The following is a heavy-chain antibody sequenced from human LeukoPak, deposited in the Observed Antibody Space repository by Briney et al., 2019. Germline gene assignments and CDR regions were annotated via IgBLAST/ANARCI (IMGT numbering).Heavy chain of an antibody. J-gene: IGHJ5*02. CDR3: ARESGACSGGTCYSNWFDP. D-gene: IGHD2-15*01. V-gene: IGHV1-2*02. Sequence: ASVKVSCKASGYTFTGYYMHWVRQAPGQGLELMGWINPNSGGTNYAQKFQGRVTLTRDTSIITAYMELSRLRSDDTAVYYCARESGACSGGTCYSNWFDPWGQGTLVTVSS. CDR2: INPNSGGT. CDR1: GYTFTGYY.